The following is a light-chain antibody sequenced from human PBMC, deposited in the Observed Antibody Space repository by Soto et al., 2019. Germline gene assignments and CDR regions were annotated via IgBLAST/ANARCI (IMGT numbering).Light chain of an antibody. CDR1: QSVSSSY. J-gene: IGKJ4*01. CDR2: GAS. Sequence: EIVLTQSPGTLSLSPGERATLSCMASQSVSSSYLAWYQQKPGQAPRLLIYGASSRATGIPDRFSGSGSGTDFTLTISRLEPEHFEVYYCQQYGSSPLTFGGGTKLDIK. V-gene: IGKV3-20*01. CDR3: QQYGSSPLT.